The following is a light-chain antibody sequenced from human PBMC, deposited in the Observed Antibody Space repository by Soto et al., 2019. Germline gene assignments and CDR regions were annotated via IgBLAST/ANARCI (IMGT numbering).Light chain of an antibody. CDR3: QSYDSSLSGVV. CDR1: SSNIGAGYD. CDR2: GNS. J-gene: IGLJ2*01. Sequence: QSVLTHPPSMSGAPGQRVTISGTGSSSNIGAGYDVHWYQQLPGTAPKLLIYGNSNRPSGVPDRFSGSKSGTSASLAITGLQAEDEADYYCQSYDSSLSGVVFGGGTKLTVL. V-gene: IGLV1-40*01.